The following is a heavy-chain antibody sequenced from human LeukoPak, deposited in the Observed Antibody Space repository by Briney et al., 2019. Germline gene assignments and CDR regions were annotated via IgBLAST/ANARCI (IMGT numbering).Heavy chain of an antibody. D-gene: IGHD3-16*02. J-gene: IGHJ4*02. Sequence: GGSLRLSCAAAGFTFGSSAMSWVRQAPGKGLEWVSGINSRGDKTYYADSVKGRFTISRDNSKNTLYLQMNSLRAEDTAVYYCARDGMITFGGVIVLDYWGQGTPVTVS. CDR3: ARDGMITFGGVIVLDY. V-gene: IGHV3-23*01. CDR1: GFTFGSSA. CDR2: INSRGDKT.